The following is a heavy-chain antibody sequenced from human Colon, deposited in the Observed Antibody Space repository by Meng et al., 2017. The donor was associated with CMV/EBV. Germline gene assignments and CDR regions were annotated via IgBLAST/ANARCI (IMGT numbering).Heavy chain of an antibody. J-gene: IGHJ4*02. Sequence: EVQRVESGGGLVQPGGSLRLACAASGFTVSSNYMSWVRQAPGKGLEWVSVIYSGGSTYYADSVKGRFTISRDNSKNTLYLQMNSLRAEDTAVYYCARDSSSWYADYWGREPWSPSPQ. D-gene: IGHD6-13*01. CDR1: GFTVSSNY. V-gene: IGHV3-66*01. CDR3: ARDSSSWYADY. CDR2: IYSGGST.